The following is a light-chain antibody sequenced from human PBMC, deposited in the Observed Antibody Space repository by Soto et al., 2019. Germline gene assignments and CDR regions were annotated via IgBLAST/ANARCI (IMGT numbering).Light chain of an antibody. CDR2: AAS. V-gene: IGKV1-39*01. Sequence: DIQMTQSPSSLSASVGDRVTITCRASQIISSYLNWYQQKPGKAPKLLIYAASSLQSGVPSRFSGCGSGTDFTLTISSLQPEEFATYYCQQSYSTPPWTFGQGTKVEIK. J-gene: IGKJ1*01. CDR1: QIISSY. CDR3: QQSYSTPPWT.